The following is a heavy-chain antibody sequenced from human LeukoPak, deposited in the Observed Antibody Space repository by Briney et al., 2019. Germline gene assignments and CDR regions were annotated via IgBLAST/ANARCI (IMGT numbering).Heavy chain of an antibody. CDR2: IIPTFGTA. D-gene: IGHD2-2*01. CDR1: GGTFSSYA. V-gene: IGHV1-69*13. CDR3: ARAGFSFVVVPAAMPDSTFYYGMDV. Sequence: SVKVSCKASGGTFSSYAISWVRQAPGQGLEWMGGIIPTFGTANYAQKFQGRVTITADESTSTAYMELSSLRSEDTAVYYCARAGFSFVVVPAAMPDSTFYYGMDVWGQGTTVTVSS. J-gene: IGHJ6*02.